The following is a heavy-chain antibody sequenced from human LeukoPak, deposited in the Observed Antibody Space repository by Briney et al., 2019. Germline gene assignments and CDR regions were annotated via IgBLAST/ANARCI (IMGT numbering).Heavy chain of an antibody. D-gene: IGHD3-10*01. CDR2: IYYSGST. V-gene: IGHV4-59*11. CDR1: GGSISSHY. Sequence: SETLSLTCTVSGGSISSHYWSWIRQPPGKGLEWIGYIYYSGSTNYNPSLKSRVTISVDTSKNQFSLKLSSVTAADTAVYYCASSYGSGSYYEGAFDYWGQGTLVTVSS. CDR3: ASSYGSGSYYEGAFDY. J-gene: IGHJ4*02.